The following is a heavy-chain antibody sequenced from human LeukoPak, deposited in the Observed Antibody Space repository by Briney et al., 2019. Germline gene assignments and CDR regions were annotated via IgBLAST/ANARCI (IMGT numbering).Heavy chain of an antibody. D-gene: IGHD5-18*01. J-gene: IGHJ5*02. Sequence: PSETLSLTCAVYGGSFSGYYWSWIRQPPGKGLEWIGEINHSGSTNYNPSLKSRVTISVDTSKNQFSLKLSSVTAADTAVYYRARGAAMVTRGWFDPWGQGTLVTVSS. CDR3: ARGAAMVTRGWFDP. CDR2: INHSGST. CDR1: GGSFSGYY. V-gene: IGHV4-34*01.